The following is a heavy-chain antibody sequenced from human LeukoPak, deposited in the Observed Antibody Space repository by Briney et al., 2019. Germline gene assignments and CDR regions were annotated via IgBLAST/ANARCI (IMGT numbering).Heavy chain of an antibody. D-gene: IGHD2-21*02. Sequence: SETLSLTCAVYGGSFNSYYWTWVRQTPGKGLEWIGEISHTGDIINYKPSLKSRVTISVDSSKKQFSLRLTSVTAAGTGVYYCARVPVITARSCDSWGPGTRVTVS. CDR1: GGSFNSYY. CDR2: ISHTGDII. J-gene: IGHJ4*02. V-gene: IGHV4-34*01. CDR3: ARVPVITARSCDS.